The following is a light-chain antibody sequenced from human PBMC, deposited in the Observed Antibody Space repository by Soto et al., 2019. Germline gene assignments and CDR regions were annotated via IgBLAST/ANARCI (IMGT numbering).Light chain of an antibody. Sequence: QPVLTQPPSASGTPGQRVTISCSGSSSNIGSNTVNWYQQLPGTAPKLLIYSNNQQPSGVPDRFSGSKSGTSASLAISGLQAEDEADYYCAAWDDSLNGRVFGGRTKLTVL. CDR2: SNN. J-gene: IGLJ3*02. CDR3: AAWDDSLNGRV. V-gene: IGLV1-44*01. CDR1: SSNIGSNT.